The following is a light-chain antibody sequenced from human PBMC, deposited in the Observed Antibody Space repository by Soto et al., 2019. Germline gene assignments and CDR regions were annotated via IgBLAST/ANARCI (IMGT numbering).Light chain of an antibody. CDR1: SSDIGAYNY. V-gene: IGLV2-11*01. CDR2: DVS. CDR3: SSFTTSHTYI. J-gene: IGLJ1*01. Sequence: QSALTQPRSVSGSPGQSVTISCTGTSSDIGAYNYVSWYQHHPGKAPKFLIFDVSRRPSGVPDRFSGSKSGNAASLTISGLQAEDEADYYCSSFTTSHTYIFGTGTKLTVL.